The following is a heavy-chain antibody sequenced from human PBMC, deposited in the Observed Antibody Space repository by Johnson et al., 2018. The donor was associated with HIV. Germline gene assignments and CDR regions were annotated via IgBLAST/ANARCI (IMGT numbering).Heavy chain of an antibody. CDR3: AKGIAARTDAFDI. V-gene: IGHV3-30*18. D-gene: IGHD6-6*01. CDR1: GFTVSSNY. Sequence: QVQLVESGGGLVQPGGSLRLSCAASGFTVSSNYMSWVRQAPGKGLEWVAVISYDGSNKYYADSVKGRFTISRDNSKHKLYLQRNSLRAEDTAVYYCAKGIAARTDAFDIWGQGTMVTVSS. CDR2: ISYDGSNK. J-gene: IGHJ3*02.